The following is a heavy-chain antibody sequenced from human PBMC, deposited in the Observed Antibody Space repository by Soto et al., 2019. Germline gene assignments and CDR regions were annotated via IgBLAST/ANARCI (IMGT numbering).Heavy chain of an antibody. J-gene: IGHJ3*02. CDR2: INPSGGST. D-gene: IGHD4-17*01. Sequence: QVQLVQSGAEVKKPGASVKVSCKASGYTFTSYYMHWVRQAPGQGLEWMGIINPSGGSTSYAQKFQGRVTMTRDTSTSTVYMELSSLGSEDTAVYYCARVVLYGGNSGGPPNNYAFDIWGQGTMVTVSS. CDR3: ARVVLYGGNSGGPPNNYAFDI. CDR1: GYTFTSYY. V-gene: IGHV1-46*01.